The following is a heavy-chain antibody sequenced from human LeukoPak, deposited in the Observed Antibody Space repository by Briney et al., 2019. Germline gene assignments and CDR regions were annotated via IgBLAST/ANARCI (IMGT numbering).Heavy chain of an antibody. CDR2: INSDGSST. J-gene: IGHJ4*02. CDR1: GFTFSSYW. CDR3: ARVGSYGSPSDY. Sequence: GGSLRLSCAASGFTFSSYWMHWVRQAPGKGLVWVSRINSDGSSTSYADSVKGGFTISRDNAKNTLYLQMNSLRAEDTAVYYCARVGSYGSPSDYWGQGTLVTVSS. V-gene: IGHV3-74*01. D-gene: IGHD3-16*01.